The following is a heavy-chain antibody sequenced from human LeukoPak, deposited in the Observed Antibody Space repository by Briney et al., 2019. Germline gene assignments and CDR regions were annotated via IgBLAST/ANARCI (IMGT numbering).Heavy chain of an antibody. CDR1: GFTFSSYA. D-gene: IGHD5-12*01. CDR3: AKDHPMGSGYVPHFDY. CDR2: ISGSGGST. Sequence: PGGSLRLSCAASGFTFSSYAMSWVRQAPGKGLEWVSAISGSGGSTYYADSVKGRFTISRDNSKNTLYLQMNSLRAEDTAVYYCAKDHPMGSGYVPHFDYWGQGTLVTVSS. V-gene: IGHV3-23*01. J-gene: IGHJ4*02.